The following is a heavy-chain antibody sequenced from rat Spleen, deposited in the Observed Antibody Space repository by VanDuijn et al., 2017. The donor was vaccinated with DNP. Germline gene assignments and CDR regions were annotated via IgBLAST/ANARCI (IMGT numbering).Heavy chain of an antibody. CDR2: IIHDGKRT. V-gene: IGHV5S10*01. J-gene: IGHJ3*01. D-gene: IGHD3-1*01. CDR1: GFTFGDYN. Sequence: EVQLVESGGGLVQPGRSLSLSCEASGFTFGDYNMAWVRQAPKKGLEWVATIIHDGKRTYYRDSVKGRFTISRDNAKSALYLQMNSLRSEDMATYYCARGTAPFAYWGQGTLVTVSS. CDR3: ARGTAPFAY.